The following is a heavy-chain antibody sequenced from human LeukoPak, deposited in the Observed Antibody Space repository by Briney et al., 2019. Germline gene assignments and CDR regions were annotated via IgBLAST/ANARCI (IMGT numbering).Heavy chain of an antibody. CDR1: GGSISSSSYY. J-gene: IGHJ4*02. V-gene: IGHV4-39*07. CDR3: ARFYYGDFNFDY. CDR2: IFHSGTT. D-gene: IGHD4-17*01. Sequence: SETLSLTCTVSGGSISSSSYYWGWIRQPPGKGLEWIGSIFHSGTTYYNPSLKSRVTISLDTSKNQFSLKLSSVTAADTAVYYCARFYYGDFNFDYWGQGTLVTVSS.